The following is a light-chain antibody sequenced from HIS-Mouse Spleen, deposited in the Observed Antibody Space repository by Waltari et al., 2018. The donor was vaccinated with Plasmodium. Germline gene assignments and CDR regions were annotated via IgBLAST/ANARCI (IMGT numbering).Light chain of an antibody. Sequence: SYELTQPPPASVSPGQTARLTCSGDACPKKYSYWYQQKSGQAPVLVIYEDSKRPSGIPERVSGSSSGTMATLTISGAQVEDEADYYCYSTDSSGNHRVFGGGTKLTVL. J-gene: IGLJ3*02. CDR1: ACPKKY. V-gene: IGLV3-10*01. CDR3: YSTDSSGNHRV. CDR2: EDS.